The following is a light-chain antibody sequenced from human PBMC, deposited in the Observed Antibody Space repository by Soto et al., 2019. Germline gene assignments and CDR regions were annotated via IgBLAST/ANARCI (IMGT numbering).Light chain of an antibody. CDR3: TSYTTSITYV. J-gene: IGLJ1*01. V-gene: IGLV2-14*03. Sequence: QSVLTQPASVSGSPGQSITISCTGTSSDFGDFNYVFWYQQHPGKAPKLLIYDVSNRPSGVSNRFSGSKSGDTASLTISGLQAEDEADYYSTSYTTSITYVFGTGTKLTVL. CDR2: DVS. CDR1: SSDFGDFNY.